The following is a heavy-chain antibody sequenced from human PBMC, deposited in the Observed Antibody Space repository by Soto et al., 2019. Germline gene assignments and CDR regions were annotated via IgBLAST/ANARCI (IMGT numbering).Heavy chain of an antibody. D-gene: IGHD3-22*01. CDR1: GRTFGSDA. Sequence: SVKVSCKTSGRTFGSDAITWVRQAPGQGLEWVGRIIPIFGTTNYAQNLQGRVTISADKSTLTSYMELHSLTSDDTALYYCARDRTDSGYYTNWLDPWGQGTQVTVSS. CDR3: ARDRTDSGYYTNWLDP. J-gene: IGHJ5*02. V-gene: IGHV1-69*06. CDR2: IIPIFGTT.